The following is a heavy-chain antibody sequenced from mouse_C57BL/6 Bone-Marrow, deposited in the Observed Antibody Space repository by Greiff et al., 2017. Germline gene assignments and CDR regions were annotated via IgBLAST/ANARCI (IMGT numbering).Heavy chain of an antibody. V-gene: IGHV1-4*01. D-gene: IGHD2-1*01. CDR1: GYTFTSYT. J-gene: IGHJ3*01. Sequence: VQLQQSGAELARPGASVKMSCKASGYTFTSYTMHWVKQRPGQGLEWIGYINPSSGYTKYNQKFKDKATLTADKSSSTAYMQLSSLTSEDSAVYYCARFYGIAWFAYWGQGTLVTVSA. CDR3: ARFYGIAWFAY. CDR2: INPSSGYT.